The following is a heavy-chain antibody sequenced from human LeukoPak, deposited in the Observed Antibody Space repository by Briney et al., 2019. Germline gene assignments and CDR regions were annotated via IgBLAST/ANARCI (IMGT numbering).Heavy chain of an antibody. CDR1: GYTFTSYD. Sequence: ASVKVSCKASGYTFTSYDIKWLRQATGQGLEWMGWMNPNSGNTGYAQKFQGRVTMTRNTSISTAYMELSSLRSEDTAVYYCARGYCTNGVCYRRPYYYYYYMDVWGKGTTVTVSS. CDR2: MNPNSGNT. D-gene: IGHD2-8*01. J-gene: IGHJ6*03. CDR3: ARGYCTNGVCYRRPYYYYYYMDV. V-gene: IGHV1-8*01.